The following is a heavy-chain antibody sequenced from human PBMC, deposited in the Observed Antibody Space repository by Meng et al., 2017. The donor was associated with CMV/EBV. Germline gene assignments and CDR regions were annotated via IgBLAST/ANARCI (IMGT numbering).Heavy chain of an antibody. J-gene: IGHJ5*02. CDR1: GGSFSGYY. CDR2: INHSGST. V-gene: IGHV4-34*01. Sequence: VQVRQGGAGLLKPSETLSLTCAVYGGSFSGYYWSWIRQPPGKGLEWIGEINHSGSTNYNPSLKSRVTISVDTSKNQFSLKLSSVTAADTAVYYCARGGNWFDPWGQGTLVTVSS. CDR3: ARGGNWFDP.